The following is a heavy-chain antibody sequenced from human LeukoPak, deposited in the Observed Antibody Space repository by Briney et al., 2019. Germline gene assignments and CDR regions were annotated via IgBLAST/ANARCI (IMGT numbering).Heavy chain of an antibody. D-gene: IGHD3-10*01. Sequence: SETLSLTCTVSGGSISSYYWSWIRQPPGKGLEWIGYIYYSGSTNYNPSLKSRVTISVDTSKTQFSLKLSSVTAADTAVYYRARHHYGSGSYPYYYGMDVWGQGTTVTVSS. CDR3: ARHHYGSGSYPYYYGMDV. V-gene: IGHV4-59*08. J-gene: IGHJ6*02. CDR2: IYYSGST. CDR1: GGSISSYY.